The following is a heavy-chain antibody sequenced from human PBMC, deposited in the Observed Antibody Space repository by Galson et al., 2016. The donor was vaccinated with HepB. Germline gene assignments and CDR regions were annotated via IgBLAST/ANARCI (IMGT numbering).Heavy chain of an antibody. CDR3: ARDLIAAAGRTFYYYYYYMDV. Sequence: SLRLSCAASGFTFSYYSMNWVRRAPGKGLEWVSSISSSSSDIYYADSAKGRFTISRDNAKNSLYLQMNSLRAEDTAVYYCARDLIAAAGRTFYYYYYYMDVCGKGTTVTVSS. CDR2: ISSSSSDI. D-gene: IGHD6-13*01. J-gene: IGHJ6*03. CDR1: GFTFSYYS. V-gene: IGHV3-21*01.